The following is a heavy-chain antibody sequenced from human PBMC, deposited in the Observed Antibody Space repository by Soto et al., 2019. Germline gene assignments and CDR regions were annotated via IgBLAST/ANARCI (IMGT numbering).Heavy chain of an antibody. J-gene: IGHJ4*02. V-gene: IGHV4-59*08. D-gene: IGHD1-26*01. CDR2: IYYSGST. CDR1: GGTISSWY. Sequence: QVQLQASGPGLVKPSETLSLTCTVSGGTISSWYWSWIRQPPGKGLEWIGYIYYSGSTNCNPSLKSRVTISVDTSNNPFSRRLSSVTAADTAVYYCARRYGSAIDYWGQGALVTVSS. CDR3: ARRYGSAIDY.